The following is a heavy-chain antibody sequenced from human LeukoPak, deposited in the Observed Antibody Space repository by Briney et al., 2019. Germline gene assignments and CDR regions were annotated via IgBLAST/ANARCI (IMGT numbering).Heavy chain of an antibody. CDR1: GGSISSYY. D-gene: IGHD6-19*01. CDR2: IYTSGST. V-gene: IGHV4-4*07. J-gene: IGHJ5*02. CDR3: ARGSMAGLLKWFDP. Sequence: SETLSLTCTVSGGSISSYYWSWIRQPAGKGLEWIGRIYTSGSTNYNPSLKSRVTMSVDTSKNQFSLKLSSVTAADTAVYYCARGSMAGLLKWFDPWGQGTLVTVSS.